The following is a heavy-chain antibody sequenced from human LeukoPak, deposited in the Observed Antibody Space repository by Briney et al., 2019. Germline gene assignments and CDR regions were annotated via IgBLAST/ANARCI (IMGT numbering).Heavy chain of an antibody. CDR2: ISSSSSTI. J-gene: IGHJ6*02. D-gene: IGHD2-2*01. Sequence: GGSLRLSCAASRFTFSSYSMNWVRQAPGKGLEWVSYISSSSSTIYYADSVKGRFTISRDNAKNSLYLQMNSLRDEDTAVYYCARAFGFAEYQLHPGGYYYYYYGMDVWGQGTTVTVSS. V-gene: IGHV3-48*02. CDR1: RFTFSSYS. CDR3: ARAFGFAEYQLHPGGYYYYYYGMDV.